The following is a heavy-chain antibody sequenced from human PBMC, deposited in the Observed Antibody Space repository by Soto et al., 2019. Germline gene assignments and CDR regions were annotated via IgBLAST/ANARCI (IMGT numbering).Heavy chain of an antibody. CDR1: GYTLTELS. D-gene: IGHD4-17*01. V-gene: IGHV1-24*01. CDR3: ATSPYGDYSLDFDY. J-gene: IGHJ4*02. CDR2: FDPEDGET. Sequence: ASVKVSCKVSGYTLTELSMHWVRQAPGKGLEWMGGFDPEDGETIYAQKFQGRVTMTEDTSTDTAYMELSSLRSEDTAVYYCATSPYGDYSLDFDYWGQGTLVTVSS.